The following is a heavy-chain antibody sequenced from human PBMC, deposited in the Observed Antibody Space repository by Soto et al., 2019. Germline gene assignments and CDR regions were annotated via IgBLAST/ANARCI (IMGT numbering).Heavy chain of an antibody. D-gene: IGHD3-22*01. CDR3: AKEQLAMTVVVADYFDS. V-gene: IGHV3-30*18. J-gene: IGHJ4*02. Sequence: QVQLVESGGGVVQPGKSLRLSCAASGFTFSTYGIHWVRQAPGKGLEWVALISYDGGSKYYGDSVKGRFIISRDNSHNTVSLQMNSLRADDTAVYFCAKEQLAMTVVVADYFDSWGQGTLVTVS. CDR2: ISYDGGSK. CDR1: GFTFSTYG.